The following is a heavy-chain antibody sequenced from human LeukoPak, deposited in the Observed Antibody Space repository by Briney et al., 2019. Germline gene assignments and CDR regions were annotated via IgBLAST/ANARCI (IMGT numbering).Heavy chain of an antibody. D-gene: IGHD3-22*01. CDR3: ASESGGYYIFDY. J-gene: IGHJ4*02. CDR1: GYTFTSYG. V-gene: IGHV1-18*01. Sequence: GASVKVSCKASGYTFTSYGISWVRQAPGQGLEWMGWISAYNGNTNYAQKLQGRVTMTTDTSTSTAYMELSSLRSEDTAVYYCASESGGYYIFDYWGQGTLVTVSS. CDR2: ISAYNGNT.